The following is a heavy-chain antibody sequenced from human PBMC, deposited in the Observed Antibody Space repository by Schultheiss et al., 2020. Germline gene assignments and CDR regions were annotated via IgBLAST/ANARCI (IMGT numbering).Heavy chain of an antibody. CDR3: AKDAAPTYSDSSGYEY. CDR1: GGSISSGGYY. V-gene: IGHV4-61*02. D-gene: IGHD3-22*01. J-gene: IGHJ4*02. CDR2: IYTSGST. Sequence: SATLSLTCTVSGGSISSGGYYWSWIRQPAGKGLEWIGRIYTSGSTNYNPSLKSRVTISVDTSKNQFSLKLSSVTAADTAVYYCAKDAAPTYSDSSGYEYWGQGTLVTGSS.